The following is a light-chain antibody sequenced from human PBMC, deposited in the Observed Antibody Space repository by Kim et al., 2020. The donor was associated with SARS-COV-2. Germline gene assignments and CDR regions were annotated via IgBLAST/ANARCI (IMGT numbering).Light chain of an antibody. V-gene: IGLV1-36*01. Sequence: QRVTISCSGSNSNIGNNAVNWYQQLPGKAPKLLIYFDDLLPSGISDRFSGSKSGTSASLAISGLQSEDEADYYCATWDDSLNGPMFGGGTKLTVL. CDR1: NSNIGNNA. CDR2: FDD. CDR3: ATWDDSLNGPM. J-gene: IGLJ3*02.